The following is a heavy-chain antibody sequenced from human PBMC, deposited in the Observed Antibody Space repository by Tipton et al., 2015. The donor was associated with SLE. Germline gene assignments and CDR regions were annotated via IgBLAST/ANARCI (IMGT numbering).Heavy chain of an antibody. D-gene: IGHD3-16*01. CDR3: AGLYGMDV. Sequence: SLRLSCVASGFTFSSHYMTWVRQPPGKGLEWVANIKQDGSEKYYVDSVKGRFTISRDNAKNSLYLQMNSLRAEDTAVYYCAGLYGMDVWGQGTTVTVSS. CDR2: IKQDGSEK. CDR1: GFTFSSHY. J-gene: IGHJ6*02. V-gene: IGHV3-7*01.